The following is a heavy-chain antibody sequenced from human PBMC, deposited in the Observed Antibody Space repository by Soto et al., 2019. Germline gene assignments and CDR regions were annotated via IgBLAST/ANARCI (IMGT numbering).Heavy chain of an antibody. CDR1: GGSIRSSSYY. Sequence: TSDILPLTCTVSGGSIRSSSYYWGWIRQAPGKGREWSWSIYYSESTYYRPSLKRRVTISVDTYKNQFSLKLSSVTAADTAVYYCARLLRYIGMVRGVHYYYYYGMDVWGQGTTVTVCS. D-gene: IGHD3-10*01. CDR3: ARLLRYIGMVRGVHYYYYYGMDV. CDR2: IYYSEST. J-gene: IGHJ6*02. V-gene: IGHV4-39*01.